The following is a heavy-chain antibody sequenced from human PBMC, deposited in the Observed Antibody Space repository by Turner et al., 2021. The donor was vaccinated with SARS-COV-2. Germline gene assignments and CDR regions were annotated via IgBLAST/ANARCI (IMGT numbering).Heavy chain of an antibody. CDR2: ISSSSSYI. J-gene: IGHJ3*02. Sequence: EAQLVESGGGLVKPAGSRRVSCADSAFPFISYGRNWVRQARGKGREGVASISSSSSYIYYADSLKGRFTISRNNAKNSVYLQMNRLRAEDTAVYYCAREKPGFDSSGYYPDAFDIWGQGTMVTVSS. D-gene: IGHD3-22*01. CDR1: AFPFISYG. CDR3: AREKPGFDSSGYYPDAFDI. V-gene: IGHV3-21*06.